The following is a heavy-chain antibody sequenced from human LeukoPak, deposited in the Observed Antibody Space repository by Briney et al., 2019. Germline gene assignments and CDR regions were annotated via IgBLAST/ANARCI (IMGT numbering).Heavy chain of an antibody. Sequence: GGSLRLSCTVSGFTVSTNSMTWVRQAPGKGLEWLSLIYNGGTTYYADSVKGRFSISRDNSKNILYLQMNSLRAEDTAVYYCARWGYGDYAPFDYWGQGALVTVSS. CDR3: ARWGYGDYAPFDY. CDR2: IYNGGTT. D-gene: IGHD4-17*01. J-gene: IGHJ4*02. CDR1: GFTVSTNS. V-gene: IGHV3-66*01.